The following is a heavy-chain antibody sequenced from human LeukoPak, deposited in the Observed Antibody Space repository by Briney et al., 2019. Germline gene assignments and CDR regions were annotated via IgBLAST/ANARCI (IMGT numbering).Heavy chain of an antibody. CDR2: IIPILGIA. V-gene: IGHV1-69*02. D-gene: IGHD2-15*01. Sequence: SVKVSCKASGGTFSSYTISWLRQAPGQGLEWMGRIIPILGIANYAQKFQGRVTITADKSTSTAYMELSSLRSEDTAVYYCAREDIVVVVAANERVNWFDPWGQGTLVTVSS. J-gene: IGHJ5*02. CDR3: AREDIVVVVAANERVNWFDP. CDR1: GGTFSSYT.